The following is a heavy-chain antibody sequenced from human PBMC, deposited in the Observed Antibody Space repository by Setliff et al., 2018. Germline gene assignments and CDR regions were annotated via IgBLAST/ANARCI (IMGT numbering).Heavy chain of an antibody. CDR1: GYTFTSYY. CDR2: INPSGGST. D-gene: IGHD3-22*01. V-gene: IGHV1-46*01. CDR3: ARINFYVSSGYYYAPEL. J-gene: IGHJ4*02. Sequence: ASVKVSCKASGYTFTSYYMHWVRQAPGQGLEWMGIINPSGGSTSYAQKFQGRVTMTRDTSTSTVYMELSSLRSEDTAVYYCARINFYVSSGYYYAPELWGQGTTVTVS.